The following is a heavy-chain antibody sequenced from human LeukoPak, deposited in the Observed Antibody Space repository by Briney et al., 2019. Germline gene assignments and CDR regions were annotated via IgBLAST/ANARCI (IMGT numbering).Heavy chain of an antibody. J-gene: IGHJ4*02. CDR3: ARDRGYSGYDEGVDY. Sequence: PGGSLRLSCAASGFTFSTYWMTWVRQAPGKGPEWVANIKEDGSATYYVDSVKGRFTISRDNAKKSLYLQMNSLRAEDTAVYYCARDRGYSGYDEGVDYWGQGTLVTVSS. V-gene: IGHV3-7*01. CDR1: GFTFSTYW. D-gene: IGHD5-12*01. CDR2: IKEDGSAT.